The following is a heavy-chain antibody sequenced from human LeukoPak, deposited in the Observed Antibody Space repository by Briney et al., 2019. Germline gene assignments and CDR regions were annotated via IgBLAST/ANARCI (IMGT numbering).Heavy chain of an antibody. CDR1: GFTFSSYA. J-gene: IGHJ3*02. D-gene: IGHD4/OR15-4a*01. Sequence: PGGSLRLSCAASGFTFSSYAMSWVRQAPGKGLEWVSAIRGGGGNTYYADSVKGRFTISRDNSKNTLYLQMNSLRAEDTAVYHCARGISHDYEGGAFDIWGQGTMVTVSS. V-gene: IGHV3-23*01. CDR3: ARGISHDYEGGAFDI. CDR2: IRGGGGNT.